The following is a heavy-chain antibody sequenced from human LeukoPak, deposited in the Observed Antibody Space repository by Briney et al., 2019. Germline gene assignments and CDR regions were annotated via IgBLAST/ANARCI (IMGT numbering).Heavy chain of an antibody. J-gene: IGHJ4*02. CDR1: GYTFTSYA. CDR2: ITPSGGT. D-gene: IGHD5-24*01. Sequence: ASVKVSCKASGYTFTSYAIHWVRQAPGQGLEWMGWITPSGGTDYPQKFQGRVAITWDTSITTAYMDLSRLTSDDTAVYYCARDRYGDGFAHLDYWGQGALVTVSS. CDR3: ARDRYGDGFAHLDY. V-gene: IGHV1-2*02.